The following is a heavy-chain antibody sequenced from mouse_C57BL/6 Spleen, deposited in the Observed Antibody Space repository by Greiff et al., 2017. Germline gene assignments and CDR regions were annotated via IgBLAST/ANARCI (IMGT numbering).Heavy chain of an antibody. V-gene: IGHV1-53*01. CDR2: INPSNGGT. CDR1: GYTFTSYW. D-gene: IGHD3-2*02. Sequence: QVQLQQSGPELVKPGASVKLSCKASGYTFTSYWMHWVKQRPGQGLEWIGNINPSNGGTNYNEKFKSKATLTVDKSSSTAYMQLSSLTSEDSAVYYCARGSGYPDWFAYWGQGTLVTVSA. J-gene: IGHJ3*01. CDR3: ARGSGYPDWFAY.